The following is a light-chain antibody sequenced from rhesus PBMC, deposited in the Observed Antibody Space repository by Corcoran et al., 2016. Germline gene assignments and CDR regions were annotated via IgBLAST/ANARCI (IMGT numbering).Light chain of an antibody. CDR3: QQHNSYPWT. J-gene: IGKJ1*01. CDR2: AAS. V-gene: IGKV1-25*01. CDR1: QGISSY. Sequence: DIQMTQSPSSLSASVGDRVTITCRASQGISSYLAWYQQKPGKAPKLLIYAASTLQSGVPSRLSGSGSGTDFTLTISSLQTEDFATYYCQQHNSYPWTFGQGTKVEIK.